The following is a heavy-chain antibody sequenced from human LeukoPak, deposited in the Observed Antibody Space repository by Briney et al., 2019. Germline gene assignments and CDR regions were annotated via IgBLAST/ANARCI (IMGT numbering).Heavy chain of an antibody. CDR1: GFTFSKYW. V-gene: IGHV3-74*01. CDR3: ATKQWLAPPPDS. CDR2: INTDGTVT. J-gene: IGHJ4*02. Sequence: GGSLRPSCAASGFTFSKYWVLWVRQAPGKGLESVSRINTDGTVTTYADSVKGRFTVSRDNADNTMFLQMNSVRDEDTAVYHCATKQWLAPPPDSWGQGTPVTVSS. D-gene: IGHD6-19*01.